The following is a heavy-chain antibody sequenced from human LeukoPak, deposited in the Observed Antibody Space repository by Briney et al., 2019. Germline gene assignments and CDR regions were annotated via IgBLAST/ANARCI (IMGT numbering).Heavy chain of an antibody. CDR2: INRDGSVI. CDR3: AKDRIAAAATTSDY. CDR1: GFTFSSYW. V-gene: IGHV3-7*01. Sequence: GGSLRLSCAASGFTFSSYWMTWVRQVPGKGLEWVSNINRDGSVIHYMDSVKGRFTISRDNAKNSLYLQMNSLRAEDTAVYYCAKDRIAAAATTSDYWGQGTLVTVSS. D-gene: IGHD6-13*01. J-gene: IGHJ4*02.